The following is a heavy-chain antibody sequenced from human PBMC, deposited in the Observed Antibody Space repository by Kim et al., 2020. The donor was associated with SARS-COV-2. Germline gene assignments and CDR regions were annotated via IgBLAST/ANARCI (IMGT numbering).Heavy chain of an antibody. CDR2: IWYDGSNK. CDR3: ARDQYSSSSQTLPLWYFDL. CDR1: GFTFSSYG. Sequence: GGSLRLSCAASGFTFSSYGMHWVRQAPGKGLEWVAVIWYDGSNKYYADSVKGRFTISRDNSKNTLYLQMNSLRAEDTAVYYCARDQYSSSSQTLPLWYFDLWGRGTLVTVSS. V-gene: IGHV3-33*01. J-gene: IGHJ2*01. D-gene: IGHD6-6*01.